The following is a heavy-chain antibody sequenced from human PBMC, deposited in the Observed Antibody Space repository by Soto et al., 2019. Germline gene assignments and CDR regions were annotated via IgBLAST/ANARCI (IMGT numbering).Heavy chain of an antibody. Sequence: ASVKVSCKASGYTFTSYDINWVRQATGQGLEWMGRMNPNSGNTGYAQKFQGRVTMTRNTSISTAYMELSSLRSDDTAVYYCARFVGPTLYYDFWSGYYTGFDYWG. D-gene: IGHD3-3*01. CDR1: GYTFTSYD. CDR2: MNPNSGNT. V-gene: IGHV1-8*01. CDR3: ARFVGPTLYYDFWSGYYTGFDY. J-gene: IGHJ4*01.